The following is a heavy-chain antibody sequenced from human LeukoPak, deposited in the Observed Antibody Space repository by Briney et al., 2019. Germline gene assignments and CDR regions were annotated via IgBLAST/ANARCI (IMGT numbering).Heavy chain of an antibody. CDR1: GGSISSYY. D-gene: IGHD3-22*01. CDR3: ASTYYYDSSGYRSINWFDP. V-gene: IGHV4-59*08. Sequence: SETLSLTCTVSGGSISSYYWSWIRQPPGKGLEWIGYIYYSGSTNYNPSLKSRVTISVDTSKNQFSLKLSSVTAADTAVYYCASTYYYDSSGYRSINWFDPWGQGTLVTVSS. CDR2: IYYSGST. J-gene: IGHJ5*02.